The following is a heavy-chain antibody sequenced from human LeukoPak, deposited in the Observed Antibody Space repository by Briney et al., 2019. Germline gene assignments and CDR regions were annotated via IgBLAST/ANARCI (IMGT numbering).Heavy chain of an antibody. CDR3: AKHYDDYFDY. CDR2: ISSSSSTI. V-gene: IGHV3-48*02. CDR1: GFTFSSFR. Sequence: GGSLRLSCAASGFTFSSFRMNWVRQAPGKGLEWISDISSSSSTIYYADSVKGRFTISRDNAKNSLYLQMNSLRDEDTALYYCAKHYDDYFDYWGQGTLVTVSS. D-gene: IGHD5-12*01. J-gene: IGHJ4*02.